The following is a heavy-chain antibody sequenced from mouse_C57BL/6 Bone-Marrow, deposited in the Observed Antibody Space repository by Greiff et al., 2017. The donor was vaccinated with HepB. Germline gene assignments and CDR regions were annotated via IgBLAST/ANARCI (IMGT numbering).Heavy chain of an antibody. CDR3: ARTGYGSSYDWYFDV. V-gene: IGHV1-64*01. CDR2: IHPNSGSN. Sequence: QVQLQQPGAELVKPGASVKLSCKASGYTFTSYWMHWVKQRPGQGLEWIGMIHPNSGSNNYNEKFKSKATLTVDKSSSTAYMKLISLTSEDSAVYYCARTGYGSSYDWYFDVWGTGTTVTVSS. J-gene: IGHJ1*03. D-gene: IGHD1-1*01. CDR1: GYTFTSYW.